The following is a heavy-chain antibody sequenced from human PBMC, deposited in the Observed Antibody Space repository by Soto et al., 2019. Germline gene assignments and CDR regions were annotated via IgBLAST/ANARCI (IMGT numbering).Heavy chain of an antibody. CDR2: ISYDGSNK. CDR1: GFTFISYA. CDR3: ARDRLYDSNTYYYNYGMDV. J-gene: IGHJ6*02. V-gene: IGHV3-30-3*01. Sequence: PGGSMRLSCAASGFTFISYATYWVRQDTGKGLEWVAGISYDGSNKNYADYVKGRFTISRDNSKNTLHLQMNSLRAEDTAVYYCARDRLYDSNTYYYNYGMDVWVQGTTVTVSS. D-gene: IGHD3-22*01.